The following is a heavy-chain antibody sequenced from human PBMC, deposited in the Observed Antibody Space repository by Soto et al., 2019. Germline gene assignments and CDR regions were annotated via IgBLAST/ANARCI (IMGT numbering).Heavy chain of an antibody. CDR2: ISDNGGTT. J-gene: IGHJ4*02. CDR3: ARTLGIVDPFDY. CDR1: GISLSSSA. D-gene: IGHD1-26*01. V-gene: IGHV3-23*01. Sequence: EVQLLESGGGLVQPGGSLRLSCAASGISLSSSAMSWVRQAPGKGLEWVSTISDNGGTTYYADSVKGRFTIYRDSSENTLYLQMNSLRTEDTAVYHCARTLGIVDPFDYWGQGTLVTVSS.